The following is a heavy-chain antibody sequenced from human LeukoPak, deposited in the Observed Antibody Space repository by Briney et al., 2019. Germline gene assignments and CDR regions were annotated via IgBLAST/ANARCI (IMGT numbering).Heavy chain of an antibody. Sequence: SETMSLTCTVSGGSISSSSYYWGWIRQPPGKGLEWIGSIYYSGSTYYNPSLKSRVTISVDTSKNQFSLKLSSVTAADTAVYYCARHHFRYFPFDYWGQGTLITVSS. CDR1: GGSISSSSYY. CDR2: IYYSGST. D-gene: IGHD3-9*01. V-gene: IGHV4-39*01. J-gene: IGHJ4*02. CDR3: ARHHFRYFPFDY.